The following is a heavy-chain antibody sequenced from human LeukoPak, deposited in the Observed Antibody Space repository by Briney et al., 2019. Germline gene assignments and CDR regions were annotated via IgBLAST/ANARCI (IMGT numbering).Heavy chain of an antibody. J-gene: IGHJ3*02. D-gene: IGHD3-3*01. V-gene: IGHV4-59*12. CDR3: ARDGRENTGVWSGYWDRGGDDAFDI. CDR2: IYYSGST. Sequence: SETLSLTCTVSGGSISSYYWSWIRQPPGKGLEWIGYIYYSGSTNYNPSLKSRVTISVDTSKNQFSLKLSSVTAADTAVYYCARDGRENTGVWSGYWDRGGDDAFDIWGQGTMVTVSS. CDR1: GGSISSYY.